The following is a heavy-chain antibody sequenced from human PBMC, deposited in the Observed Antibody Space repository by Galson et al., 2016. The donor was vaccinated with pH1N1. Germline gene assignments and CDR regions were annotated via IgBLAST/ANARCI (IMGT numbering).Heavy chain of an antibody. Sequence: SLGLSCAASGFTFSTYAMHWVRQAPGKGLEWVALTSYDGSNKYYADSVKGRFTISRDNSKNTLYLEMNSLRAEDTAVYYCARETPYSSGWGYYYGMDVWGQGTTVTVSS. CDR2: TSYDGSNK. V-gene: IGHV3-30-3*01. CDR3: ARETPYSSGWGYYYGMDV. D-gene: IGHD6-19*01. CDR1: GFTFSTYA. J-gene: IGHJ6*02.